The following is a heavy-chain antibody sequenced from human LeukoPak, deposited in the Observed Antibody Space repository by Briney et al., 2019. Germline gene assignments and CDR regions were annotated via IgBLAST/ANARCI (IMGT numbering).Heavy chain of an antibody. Sequence: ASVKVSCKSSVYTFTGYYMHWLRQPPAQGVEWVGWINPNSGGTNYAQKFQGRVTKTRDTSISTAYMELSRLRSDDTAVYYCARATGSSSSIRASYYYYMDVWGKGTTVTVSS. V-gene: IGHV1-2*02. CDR1: VYTFTGYY. CDR2: INPNSGGT. J-gene: IGHJ6*03. CDR3: ARATGSSSSIRASYYYYMDV. D-gene: IGHD6-6*01.